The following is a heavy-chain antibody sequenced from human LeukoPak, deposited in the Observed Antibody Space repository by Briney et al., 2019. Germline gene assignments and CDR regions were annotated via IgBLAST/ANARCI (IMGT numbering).Heavy chain of an antibody. D-gene: IGHD3-22*01. CDR3: ARVLRPYDSSGYYSADAFDI. J-gene: IGHJ3*02. Sequence: GASVKVSCKASGYTFTSYYMHWVRQAPGQGLEWMGIINPSGGSTSYAQKFQGRVTMTRDMSTSTAYMELSSLRSEDTAVYYCARVLRPYDSSGYYSADAFDIWGQGTMVTVSS. CDR2: INPSGGST. CDR1: GYTFTSYY. V-gene: IGHV1-46*01.